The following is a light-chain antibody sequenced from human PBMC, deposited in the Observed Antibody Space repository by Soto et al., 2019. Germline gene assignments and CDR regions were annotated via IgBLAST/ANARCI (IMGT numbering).Light chain of an antibody. V-gene: IGKV3D-15*01. CDR1: QSVGTN. Sequence: VMTQSPATLAVSPGGRVTLSCRVSQSVGTNLAWYQQKPGQPPRLLIYGASTRDTGVPSRFSGSGSGTEFTLTITSLQSDDFAVYYCEQYNNWPLWTFGQGTKVEIK. J-gene: IGKJ1*01. CDR2: GAS. CDR3: EQYNNWPLWT.